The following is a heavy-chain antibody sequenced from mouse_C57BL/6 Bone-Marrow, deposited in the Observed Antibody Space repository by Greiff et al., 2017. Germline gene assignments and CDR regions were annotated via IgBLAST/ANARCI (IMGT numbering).Heavy chain of an antibody. CDR3: AISYESEASTMDC. V-gene: IGHV1-64*01. J-gene: IGHJ4*01. CDR1: GYTFTNYW. D-gene: IGHD2-3*01. Sequence: VQLQQPGAELVKPGASVKLSCKASGYTFTNYWMHWVKQRPGQGLEWIGMMNPNGGSPDYNEKFKSEATLSVDKSSGTAYMELSSLTSEDAAVYCRAISYESEASTMDCWGQGT. CDR2: MNPNGGSP.